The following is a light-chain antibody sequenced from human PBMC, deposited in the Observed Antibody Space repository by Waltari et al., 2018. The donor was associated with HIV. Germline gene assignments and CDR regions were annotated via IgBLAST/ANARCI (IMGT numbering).Light chain of an antibody. V-gene: IGLV2-23*02. CDR2: EVN. J-gene: IGLJ2*01. CDR1: SSDVGSYNL. Sequence: QSALPQPASVSGSPGQSITISCTATSSDVGSYNLFSWYQHHPGHPPNLMISEVNKRPSGVSNRFSGSKSGNTASLTISGLQAEDEADYYCSSYATAGTYVLFGGGTKLTVL. CDR3: SSYATAGTYVL.